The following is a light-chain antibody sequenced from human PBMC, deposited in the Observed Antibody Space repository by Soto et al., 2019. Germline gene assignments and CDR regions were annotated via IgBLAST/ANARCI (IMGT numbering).Light chain of an antibody. J-gene: IGKJ4*01. CDR3: LQHNSYPPT. CDR2: AAS. V-gene: IGKV1-17*01. CDR1: QDIINC. Sequence: DIQMTQSPSSLSAYVGARVTITCQASQDIINCLSWYHQKPGKAPKRLIDAASSLQSGVPSRFSGSGAGTECTLTISSLQPEDFATYYCLQHNSYPPTFGGGTKVDI.